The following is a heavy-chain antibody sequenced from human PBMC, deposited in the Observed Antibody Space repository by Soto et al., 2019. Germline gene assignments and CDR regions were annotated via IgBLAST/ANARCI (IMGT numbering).Heavy chain of an antibody. CDR1: GFTFSSYA. D-gene: IGHD3-16*01. Sequence: GGSLRLSCAASGFTFSSYAMSWVRQAPGKGLEWVSAISGSGGSTYYADSVKGRFTISRDNSKNTLYLQMNSLRAEDTAVYYCAKDLGNGNYYYYGMDVWGQGTTVTAP. CDR3: AKDLGNGNYYYYGMDV. J-gene: IGHJ6*02. CDR2: ISGSGGST. V-gene: IGHV3-23*01.